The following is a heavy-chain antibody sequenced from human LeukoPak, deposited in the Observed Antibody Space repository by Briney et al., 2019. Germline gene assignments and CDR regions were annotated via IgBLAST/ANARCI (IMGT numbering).Heavy chain of an antibody. CDR3: AREGRSPRSVGTFDY. J-gene: IGHJ4*02. CDR2: ISYDGSNK. Sequence: GRSLRLSCAASGFTFSSYVMHWVRQAPGKGLEWVAVISYDGSNKYYADSVKGRFTISRDNSKNTLYLQVNSLRAEDTAVYYCAREGRSPRSVGTFDYWGQGTLVTVSS. CDR1: GFTFSSYV. V-gene: IGHV3-30-3*01. D-gene: IGHD7-27*01.